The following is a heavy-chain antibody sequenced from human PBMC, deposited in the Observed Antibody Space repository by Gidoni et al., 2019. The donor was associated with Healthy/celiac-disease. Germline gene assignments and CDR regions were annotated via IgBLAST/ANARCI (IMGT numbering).Heavy chain of an antibody. CDR1: GFTFSSYS. V-gene: IGHV3-21*01. CDR2: ISSSSSDI. J-gene: IGHJ4*02. CDR3: ARDKRGIVVVPAAY. Sequence: EVQLVESGGGLVKPGGSLRLSCAASGFTFSSYSMNWVRQAHGKGLEWVSSISSSSSDIYYADSVKGRFTISRDNAKNSLYLQMNSLRAEDTAVYYCARDKRGIVVVPAAYWGQGTLVTVSS. D-gene: IGHD2-2*01.